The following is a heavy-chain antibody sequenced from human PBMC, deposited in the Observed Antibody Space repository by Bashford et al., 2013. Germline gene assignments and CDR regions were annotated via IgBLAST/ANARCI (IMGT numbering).Heavy chain of an antibody. V-gene: IGHV1-2*04. CDR2: INPNSGGT. J-gene: IGHJ6*02. CDR3: ARDGGKWYNWNLGNYYYGMDV. CDR1: GYTFTGYY. Sequence: VASVKVSCKASGYTFTGYYMHWVRQAPGQGLEWMGWINPNSGGTNYAQKFQGWVTMTRDTSISTAYMELSRLRSDDTAVYYCARDGGKWYNWNLGNYYYGMDVWGQGTTVTVSS. D-gene: IGHD1-7*01.